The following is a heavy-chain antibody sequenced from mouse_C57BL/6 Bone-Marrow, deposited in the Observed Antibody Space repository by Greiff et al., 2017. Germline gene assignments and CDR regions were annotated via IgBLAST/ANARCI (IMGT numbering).Heavy chain of an antibody. Sequence: EVQLVESGGGLVQPKGSLKLSCAASGFSFNTYAMNWVRQAPGKGLEWVARIRSKSNNYATYYADSVKDRFTISRDDSESMLYLQMNNLKTEDTAMYYCVRQRTGTYAMDYWGQGTSVTVSS. CDR2: IRSKSNNYAT. J-gene: IGHJ4*01. D-gene: IGHD4-1*01. V-gene: IGHV10-1*01. CDR1: GFSFNTYA. CDR3: VRQRTGTYAMDY.